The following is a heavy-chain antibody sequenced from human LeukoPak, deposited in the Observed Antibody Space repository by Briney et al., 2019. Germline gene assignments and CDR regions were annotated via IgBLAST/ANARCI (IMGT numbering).Heavy chain of an antibody. CDR1: GFTFSSYA. Sequence: GGSLRLSCAASGFTFSSYAMHWVRQAPGKGLEWVAVISYDGSNKYYADSVKGRFTISRDNSKNTLYLQMNSLRAEDTAVYYCARDRYYAFDYWGQGTLVTVSS. CDR2: ISYDGSNK. CDR3: ARDRYYAFDY. D-gene: IGHD1-26*01. J-gene: IGHJ4*02. V-gene: IGHV3-30-3*01.